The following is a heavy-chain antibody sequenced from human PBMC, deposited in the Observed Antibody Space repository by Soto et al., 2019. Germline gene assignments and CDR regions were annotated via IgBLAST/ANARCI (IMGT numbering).Heavy chain of an antibody. Sequence: QVDLVQSGAEVKKPGASVKVSCQASGYAFTTYGITWVRQAPGQGLEWMGWISAHNGNTNYAQKLQGRVTVTRDTSTSTAYTELRSLRSDDTAVYYGARGRYGDYWGQGALVTVSS. J-gene: IGHJ4*02. V-gene: IGHV1-18*01. D-gene: IGHD1-1*01. CDR2: ISAHNGNT. CDR1: GYAFTTYG. CDR3: ARGRYGDY.